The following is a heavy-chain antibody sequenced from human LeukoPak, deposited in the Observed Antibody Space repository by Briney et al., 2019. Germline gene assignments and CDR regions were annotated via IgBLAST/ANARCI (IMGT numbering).Heavy chain of an antibody. CDR1: GGSISSDY. Sequence: PSETLSLTCTVSGGSISSDYWTWIRQPPGKGLEWIGYISYSGSTNYNPPLKSRVTISVDTSKNQFSLKLNSVTAADTAVYYCARAGYSISWSRYFFDYWGQGTLVTVSS. J-gene: IGHJ4*02. V-gene: IGHV4-59*01. CDR3: ARAGYSISWSRYFFDY. CDR2: ISYSGST. D-gene: IGHD6-13*01.